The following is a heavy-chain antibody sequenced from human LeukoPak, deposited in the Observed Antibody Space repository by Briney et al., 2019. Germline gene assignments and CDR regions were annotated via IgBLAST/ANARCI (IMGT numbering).Heavy chain of an antibody. V-gene: IGHV3-23*01. Sequence: GGSLRLSCAASGVTFSKYGMKWVRQAAGTGLEYVSGISRSGDITHYADSVKGRFTISGDNFKNALYLQMNSLRADDTALYYCATEGFYYWGPGTLVTVSS. J-gene: IGHJ4*02. CDR2: ISRSGDIT. CDR3: ATEGFYY. CDR1: GVTFSKYG.